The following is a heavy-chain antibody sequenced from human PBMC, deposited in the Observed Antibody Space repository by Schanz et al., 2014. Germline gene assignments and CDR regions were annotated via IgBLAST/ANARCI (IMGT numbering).Heavy chain of an antibody. CDR3: ARFNSGSHSPPYYYYGMDV. Sequence: QVQLVQSGAEVKKPGASVKVSCKASGYTFTHYGITWVRQAPGQGREWMGWISAYSGNSKYAQKLQGRVTMTTDTSTNTAYMELRSLTSDDTAVYYCARFNSGSHSPPYYYYGMDVWGQGTTVTVSS. J-gene: IGHJ6*02. D-gene: IGHD1-26*01. V-gene: IGHV1-18*01. CDR2: ISAYSGNS. CDR1: GYTFTHYG.